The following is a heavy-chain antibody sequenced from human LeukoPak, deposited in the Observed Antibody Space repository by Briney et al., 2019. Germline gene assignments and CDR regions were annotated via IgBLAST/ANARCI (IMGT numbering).Heavy chain of an antibody. V-gene: IGHV4-34*01. CDR1: GGSFSGFY. CDR2: INHSGTT. Sequence: SETLSLTCAVSGGSFSGFYWRWIRQPPGGGLEWIADINHSGTTNYNPSLKSRVTISVDTSKNQFSLNLNSMTAADTAVYYCTIQYSSSYYSDYWGQGTLVTVSS. J-gene: IGHJ4*02. D-gene: IGHD6-6*01. CDR3: TIQYSSSYYSDY.